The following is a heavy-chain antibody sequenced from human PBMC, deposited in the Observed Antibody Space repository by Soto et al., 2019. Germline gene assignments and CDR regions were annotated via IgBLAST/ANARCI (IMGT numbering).Heavy chain of an antibody. CDR3: ARERQPYITSQGVWFGP. CDR1: GGSISSGGYY. V-gene: IGHV4-31*03. CDR2: IFYSGTT. J-gene: IGHJ5*02. Sequence: SATLSLTCTVSGGSISSGGYYWSWIRQYPGKGLEWIGNIFYSGTTSYNPSLKSRVAISIDTSKNQFSLKLSSVTAADTAVYYCARERQPYITSQGVWFGPWGQGTLVTVSS. D-gene: IGHD3-10*01.